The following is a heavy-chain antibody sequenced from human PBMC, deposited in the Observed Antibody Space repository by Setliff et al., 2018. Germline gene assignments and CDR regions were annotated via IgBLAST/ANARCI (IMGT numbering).Heavy chain of an antibody. CDR2: ITDDGGTT. Sequence: LRLSCTTSGFTFFSYTMNWVRQAPGKGLEWVSAITDDGGTTHYAGSVKGRFTIARDNSNSTLYLQMNSLRVEGTALCYCAKSSGSSSSTNLEYLGPGTLVTVSS. V-gene: IGHV3-23*01. CDR3: AKSSGSSSSTNLEY. J-gene: IGHJ4*02. CDR1: GFTFFSYT. D-gene: IGHD6-6*01.